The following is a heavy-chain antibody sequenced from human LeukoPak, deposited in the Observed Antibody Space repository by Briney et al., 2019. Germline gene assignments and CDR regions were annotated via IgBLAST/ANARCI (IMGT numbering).Heavy chain of an antibody. V-gene: IGHV4-39*01. J-gene: IGHJ4*02. CDR1: GGSISSSNYY. Sequence: PSETLSLTCTVSGGSISSSNYYWGWIRQPPGKGLDWIGSLYYSGTTYSNPSLKSRVTISVDTSKNQFSLKLTSVTAADTAVYYCARGSKLEYYYDSSGWGYFDYWGQGTLVTVSS. CDR3: ARGSKLEYYYDSSGWGYFDY. D-gene: IGHD3-22*01. CDR2: LYYSGTT.